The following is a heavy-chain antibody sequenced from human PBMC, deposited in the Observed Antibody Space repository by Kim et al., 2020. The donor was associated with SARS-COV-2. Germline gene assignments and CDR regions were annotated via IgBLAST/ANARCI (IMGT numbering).Heavy chain of an antibody. D-gene: IGHD3-10*01. CDR3: AKDGSISGGYYPNPSHYYYCGIDV. Sequence: GGSLRLSCAASGFTFSSDGMHWVRQAPGKGLEWVAVISYDGSNKYYTDSVKGRFTISRDNSKNTLYLQMNSLSAEYTAVYYCAKDGSISGGYYPNPSHYYYCGIDVWGQGTTVTVSS. CDR1: GFTFSSDG. CDR2: ISYDGSNK. J-gene: IGHJ6*02. V-gene: IGHV3-30*18.